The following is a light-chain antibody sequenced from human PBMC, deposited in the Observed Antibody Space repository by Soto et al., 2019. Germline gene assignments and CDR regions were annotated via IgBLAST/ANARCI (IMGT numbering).Light chain of an antibody. V-gene: IGLV2-23*01. CDR1: RSDVGTYDL. CDR3: CSYAGGSTYV. J-gene: IGLJ1*01. Sequence: QSALTQPASVSGSPGQSITISCTGTRSDVGTYDLVSWLQQHPGKAPKIMIYAGTKRPSGVSNRFSGSKSGNTASLTISGLQADDEADYYCCSYAGGSTYVFGTGTKLTVL. CDR2: AGT.